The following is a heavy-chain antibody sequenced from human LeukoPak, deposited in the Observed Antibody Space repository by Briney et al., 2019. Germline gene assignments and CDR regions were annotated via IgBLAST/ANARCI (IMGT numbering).Heavy chain of an antibody. CDR3: ARNTPEDAFDI. J-gene: IGHJ3*02. CDR1: GFIFSSYS. Sequence: PGGSLRLSCAASGFIFSSYSMTWVRQAPGKGLEWVSSINHSGSDSYFADSVKGRFTISRDNERNTLYLQMSSLRAEDTAVYYCARNTPEDAFDIWGQGTMVTVSS. V-gene: IGHV3-21*04. CDR2: INHSGSDS.